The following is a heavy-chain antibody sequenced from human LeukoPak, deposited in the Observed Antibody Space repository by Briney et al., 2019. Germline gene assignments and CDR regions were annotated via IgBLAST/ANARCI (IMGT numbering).Heavy chain of an antibody. D-gene: IGHD1-26*01. CDR2: INHSGST. V-gene: IGHV4-34*01. CDR1: GGSFSGYY. Sequence: SETLSLTCAVYGGSFSGYYWCWIRQPPGKGLEWIGEINHSGSTNYNPSLKSRVTISVDTSKNQFSLKLSSVTAADTAVYYCARGRPYSGGYHLDYWGQGTLVTVSA. J-gene: IGHJ4*02. CDR3: ARGRPYSGGYHLDY.